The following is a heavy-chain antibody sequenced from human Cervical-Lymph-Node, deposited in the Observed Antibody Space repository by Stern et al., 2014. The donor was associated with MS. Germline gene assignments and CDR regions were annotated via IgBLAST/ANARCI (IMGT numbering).Heavy chain of an antibody. Sequence: EVQLVESGGGLAQPGRSLRLSCTASGFTFGDYAMSWYRQAPGKGLEWIGLIRSKDCGETTQYAASVKGRCTISRDDSKSIAYLQMNSLRSDDTAVYYCSRSTTPDDYWGQGTLVTVSS. CDR3: SRSTTPDDY. CDR1: GFTFGDYA. D-gene: IGHD2-15*01. V-gene: IGHV3-49*03. CDR2: IRSKDCGETT. J-gene: IGHJ4*02.